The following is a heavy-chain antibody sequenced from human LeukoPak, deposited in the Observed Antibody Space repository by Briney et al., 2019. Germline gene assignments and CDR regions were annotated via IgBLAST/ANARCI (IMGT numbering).Heavy chain of an antibody. CDR2: ISAYNGNT. J-gene: IGHJ6*02. Sequence: ASVKVSCKASGYTFTSYGISWVRQAPGQGLEWMGWISAYNGNTNYAQKLQGRVTVTTDTSTSTAYMELRSLRSDDTAVYYCARKQRAARPAYYYGMDVWGQGTTVTVSS. CDR1: GYTFTSYG. D-gene: IGHD6-6*01. CDR3: ARKQRAARPAYYYGMDV. V-gene: IGHV1-18*01.